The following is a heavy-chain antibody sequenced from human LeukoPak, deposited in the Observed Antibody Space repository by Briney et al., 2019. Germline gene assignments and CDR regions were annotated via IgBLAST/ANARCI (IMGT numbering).Heavy chain of an antibody. CDR1: GFTFSSYA. Sequence: GGSLRLSCAASGFTFSSYAMHWVRQAPGKGLEWVAVISYDGSNKYYADSVKSRFTISRDNSKNTLYLQMNSLRAEDTAVYYCAVGPVDTAMVLDYWGQGTLVTVSS. J-gene: IGHJ4*02. V-gene: IGHV3-30-3*01. CDR2: ISYDGSNK. CDR3: AVGPVDTAMVLDY. D-gene: IGHD5-18*01.